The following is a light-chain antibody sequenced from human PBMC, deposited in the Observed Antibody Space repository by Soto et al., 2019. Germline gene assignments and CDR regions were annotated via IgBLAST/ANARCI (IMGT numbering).Light chain of an antibody. Sequence: EIVLTQSPATLSLSPGERATLSCRASQSVGSYLGWYQQKPGQAPRLLIYDASNRATGIPARFSGSGSGTDFTLTVSSLEPEDFAVYYCQQRSNWPLPYGGGTKVEIK. CDR3: QQRSNWPLP. V-gene: IGKV3-11*01. CDR2: DAS. J-gene: IGKJ4*01. CDR1: QSVGSY.